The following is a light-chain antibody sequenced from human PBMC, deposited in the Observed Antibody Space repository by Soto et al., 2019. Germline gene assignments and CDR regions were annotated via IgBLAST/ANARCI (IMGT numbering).Light chain of an antibody. Sequence: QSVLTQPPSASGTPGQWITISCSGSTSNTESHPVNWFQQVPGAAPKLLIKTNNQRPSGVPDRFSGSKSGASASLAIRGLQSEDEGFYYCATWDDSRNGVFGSGTKVTVL. J-gene: IGLJ1*01. V-gene: IGLV1-44*01. CDR3: ATWDDSRNGV. CDR2: TNN. CDR1: TSNTESHP.